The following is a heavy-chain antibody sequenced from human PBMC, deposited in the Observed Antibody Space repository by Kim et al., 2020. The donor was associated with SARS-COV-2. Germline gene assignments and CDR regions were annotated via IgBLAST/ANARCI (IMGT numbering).Heavy chain of an antibody. J-gene: IGHJ6*02. Sequence: PGRVTITADESTSTAYMELSSLRSEDTAVYYCARDPSSIAALVPRGGMDVWGQGTTVTVSS. CDR3: ARDPSSIAALVPRGGMDV. D-gene: IGHD6-6*01. V-gene: IGHV1-69*01.